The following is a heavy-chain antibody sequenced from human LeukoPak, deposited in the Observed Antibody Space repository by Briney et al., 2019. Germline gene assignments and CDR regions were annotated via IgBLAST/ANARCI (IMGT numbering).Heavy chain of an antibody. CDR2: IYYSGNT. D-gene: IGHD6-13*01. V-gene: IGHV4-59*12. CDR3: ARDPIAAAAHFDY. Sequence: SETLSLTCTLSGGSISHSSWNWIRQPPGKRLEWIGYIYYSGNTNYNPSLRSRVTMSVDTSKNQFSLKLSSVTAADTAVYYCARDPIAAAAHFDYWGQGTLVTVSS. J-gene: IGHJ4*02. CDR1: GGSISHSS.